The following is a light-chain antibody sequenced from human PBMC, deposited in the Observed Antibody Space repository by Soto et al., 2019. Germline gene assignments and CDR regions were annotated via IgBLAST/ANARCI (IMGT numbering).Light chain of an antibody. V-gene: IGKV3-20*01. J-gene: IGKJ5*01. CDR1: ETIRNNY. Sequence: QSPFTLSLSPGEVATLSFRSSETIRNNYLAWYHQKPCQSPRLLIYGASVRATGVPDRFGGRGSGTDLPLTLRRLEPEDFAVYYCQQYTSSLNTFGQGTRLQT. CDR2: GAS. CDR3: QQYTSSLNT.